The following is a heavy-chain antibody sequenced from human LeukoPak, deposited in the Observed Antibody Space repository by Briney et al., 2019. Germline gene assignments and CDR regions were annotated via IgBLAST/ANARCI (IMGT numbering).Heavy chain of an antibody. V-gene: IGHV3-21*01. CDR2: ISSSSSYI. CDR1: GFTFGDYA. D-gene: IGHD6-19*01. CDR3: ARAPGYSSGWYES. Sequence: PGGSLRLSCTASGFTFGDYAMSWVRQAPGKGLEWVSSISSSSSYIYYADSVKGRFTISRDNAKNSLYLQMNSLRAEDTAVYYCARAPGYSSGWYESWGQGTLVTVSS. J-gene: IGHJ5*01.